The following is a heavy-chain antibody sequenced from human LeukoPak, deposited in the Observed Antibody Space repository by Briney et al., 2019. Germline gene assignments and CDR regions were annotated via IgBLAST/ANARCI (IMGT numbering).Heavy chain of an antibody. D-gene: IGHD2/OR15-2a*01. J-gene: IGHJ4*02. Sequence: SVKVSCKASGGTFSSYTFNWVRQAPGQGLEWMGGIIAIFSSANYAQKFQGRVTITADESTSTVYLELSSLRSEDTAVYFCARDTFSFYDNYFDYWGQGTLVTVSS. V-gene: IGHV1-69*13. CDR2: IIAIFSSA. CDR3: ARDTFSFYDNYFDY. CDR1: GGTFSSYT.